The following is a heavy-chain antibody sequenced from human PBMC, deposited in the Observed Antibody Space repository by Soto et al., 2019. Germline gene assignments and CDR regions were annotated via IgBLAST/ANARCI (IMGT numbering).Heavy chain of an antibody. CDR3: ARAADAYGSGSHTKSVGYDMDV. J-gene: IGHJ6*02. D-gene: IGHD3-10*01. CDR2: IIPIFGTA. V-gene: IGHV1-69*13. Sequence: ASVKVSCKASGDTFSSYAISWVRQAPGQGLEWMGGIIPIFGTANYAQKFQGRVTITGDESTSTAYMELSSLRSQDTAVYYCARAADAYGSGSHTKSVGYDMDVWGQGTTVTVSS. CDR1: GDTFSSYA.